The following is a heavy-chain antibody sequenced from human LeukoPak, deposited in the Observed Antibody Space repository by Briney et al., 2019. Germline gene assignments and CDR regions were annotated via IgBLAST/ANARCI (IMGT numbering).Heavy chain of an antibody. V-gene: IGHV3-7*01. CDR3: VRDGGVSGYDLLDY. J-gene: IGHJ4*02. D-gene: IGHD5-12*01. CDR1: GFTFSNYW. Sequence: GGSLRLSCAASGFTFSNYWMTWVRQAPGKGLEWVAHINQDGSEEHYMDSVKARFTISRDNAKNSLSLQMHSLRAEDTAVYYCVRDGGVSGYDLLDYWGQGTLVSVSS. CDR2: INQDGSEE.